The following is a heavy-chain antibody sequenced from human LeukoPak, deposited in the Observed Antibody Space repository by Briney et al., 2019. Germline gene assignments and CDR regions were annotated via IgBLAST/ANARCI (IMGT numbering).Heavy chain of an antibody. CDR3: ARGPPTAQYFQH. V-gene: IGHV1-8*03. CDR1: GYTFTSYD. Sequence: GASVKVSCKASGYTFTSYDINWVRQATGQGLEWMGSINPNSGKTGYAKKFQGRVTITRNTSISTVYMELSSLRSEDTAVYYCARGPPTAQYFQHWGQGTLVTVSS. D-gene: IGHD1-1*01. J-gene: IGHJ1*01. CDR2: INPNSGKT.